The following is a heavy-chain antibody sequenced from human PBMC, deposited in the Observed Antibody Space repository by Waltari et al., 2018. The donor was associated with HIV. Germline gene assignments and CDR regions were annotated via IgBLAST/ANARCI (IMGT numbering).Heavy chain of an antibody. V-gene: IGHV4-59*08. J-gene: IGHJ6*02. CDR1: GGVLSSSY. D-gene: IGHD3-10*01. Sequence: VQLQESGPAPVQPSESLSLTCTVSGGVLSSSYSCWIRHPLGKGLEWIGYIYYSGSTNYNPSLKSRVTISVDTSKNQFSRKLSSVTNADTAVYYCARGAYYGSGSYYNFYYYYGMDVWGQGTTVTVSS. CDR3: ARGAYYGSGSYYNFYYYYGMDV. CDR2: IYYSGST.